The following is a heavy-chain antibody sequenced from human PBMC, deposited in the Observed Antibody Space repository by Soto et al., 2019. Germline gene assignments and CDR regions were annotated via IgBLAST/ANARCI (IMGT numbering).Heavy chain of an antibody. V-gene: IGHV4-34*01. CDR3: ARGVFCSSTTCYWGMDV. J-gene: IGHJ6*02. CDR1: GGSFSGYY. Sequence: PSETLSLTCAVYGGSFSGYYWSWIRQPPGKGLEWIGEINHSGSTNYNPSLKSRVTISLDTSKNQFSLKLSSVTAADTAVYYCARGVFCSSTTCYWGMDVWGQGTTVTVFS. CDR2: INHSGST. D-gene: IGHD2-2*01.